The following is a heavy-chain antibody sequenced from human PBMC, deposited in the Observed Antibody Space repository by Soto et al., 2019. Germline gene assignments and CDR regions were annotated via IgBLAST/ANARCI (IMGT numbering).Heavy chain of an antibody. CDR3: ARDLWLAARRRMVFDY. V-gene: IGHV3-33*01. J-gene: IGHJ4*02. CDR2: IWYDGSNK. D-gene: IGHD6-6*01. Sequence: PEGSLRLSCAAAGFTFSSYGMHWVRQAPGKGLEWVAVIWYDGSNKYYADSVKGRFTISRDNSKNTLYLQMNSLRAEDTAVYYCARDLWLAARRRMVFDYWGQGTLVTVAS. CDR1: GFTFSSYG.